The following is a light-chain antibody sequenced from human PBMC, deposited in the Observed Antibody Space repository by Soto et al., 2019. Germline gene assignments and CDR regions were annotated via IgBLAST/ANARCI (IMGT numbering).Light chain of an antibody. Sequence: EIVLTQSPGTLSLSPGERATLSCRASQSLLDSDDGNTYLDWYLQKPGQSPQLLIYTLSYRASGVPDRFSGSGSGTDFTLKISRVEAEDVGVYYCMQRIEFPLTFGQGTRLEIK. V-gene: IGKV2-40*01. CDR2: TLS. CDR3: MQRIEFPLT. J-gene: IGKJ5*01. CDR1: QSLLDSDDGNTY.